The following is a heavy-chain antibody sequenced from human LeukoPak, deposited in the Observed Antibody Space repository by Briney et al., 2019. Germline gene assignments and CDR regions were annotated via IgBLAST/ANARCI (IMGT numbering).Heavy chain of an antibody. D-gene: IGHD3-3*01. CDR2: ISSSSSTI. V-gene: IGHV3-48*01. CDR3: ARDRPHYDFWSGKYYNWFDP. CDR1: GFTFSSYS. J-gene: IGHJ5*02. Sequence: PGGSLRLSCAASGFTFSSYSMNWVRQAPGKGLEWDSYISSSSSTIYYADSVKGRFTISRDNAKNSLYLQMNSLRAEDTAVYYCARDRPHYDFWSGKYYNWFDPWGQGTLVTVSS.